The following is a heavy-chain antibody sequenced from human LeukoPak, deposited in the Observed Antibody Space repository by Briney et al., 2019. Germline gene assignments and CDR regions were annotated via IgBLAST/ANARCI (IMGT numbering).Heavy chain of an antibody. J-gene: IGHJ3*02. CDR1: GGSISSYY. CDR2: IYYSGST. V-gene: IGHV4-59*08. Sequence: SETLSLTCTVSGGSISSYYWNWIRQPPGKGLEWIGYIYYSGSTYYNPSLKSRVTISVDTSNNQFSLKLSSVTAADTAVYYCAIQGYSSAFDIWGQGTMVTVSS. D-gene: IGHD6-13*01. CDR3: AIQGYSSAFDI.